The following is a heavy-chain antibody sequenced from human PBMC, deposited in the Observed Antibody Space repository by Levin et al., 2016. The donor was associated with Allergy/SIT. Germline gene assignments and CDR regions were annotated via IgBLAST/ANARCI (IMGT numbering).Heavy chain of an antibody. D-gene: IGHD3-22*01. V-gene: IGHV3-23*01. CDR3: ATQGYYSFNY. CDR2: ISGGGTGT. Sequence: GESLKISCAASGFTFSSYALSWVRQAPGRGLEWVSAISGGGTGTYYADSVKGRFTISRDNSKSTLYLQMNSLRADDTAVYYCATQGYYSFNYWGQGTLVTVSS. CDR1: GFTFSSYA. J-gene: IGHJ4*02.